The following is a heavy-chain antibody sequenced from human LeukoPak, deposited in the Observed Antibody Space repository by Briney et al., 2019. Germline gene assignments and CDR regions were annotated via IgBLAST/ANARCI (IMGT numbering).Heavy chain of an antibody. J-gene: IGHJ3*02. Sequence: PSETLSLTCAVYGGSFSGYYWSWIRQPPGKGLEWIGEINHSGSTNYNPSLKSRVTISVDTSKNQFSLKLSSVTAADTAVYYCARVDYDFWSGYSRGAFDIWGQGTMVTVSS. CDR1: GGSFSGYY. V-gene: IGHV4-34*01. D-gene: IGHD3-3*01. CDR2: INHSGST. CDR3: ARVDYDFWSGYSRGAFDI.